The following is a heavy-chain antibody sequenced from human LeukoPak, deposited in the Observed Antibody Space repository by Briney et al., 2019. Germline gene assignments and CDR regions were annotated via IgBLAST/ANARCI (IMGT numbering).Heavy chain of an antibody. D-gene: IGHD2-15*01. CDR1: GFTFSSYG. J-gene: IGHJ3*02. CDR2: ISYDGSNK. Sequence: GGSLRLSCAASGFTFSSYGMHCVRQAPGKGLEWVAVISYDGSNKYYADSVKGRFTISRDNSKNTLYLQMNSLRAEDTAVYYCLGGNAFDIWGQGTMVTVSS. V-gene: IGHV3-30*03. CDR3: LGGNAFDI.